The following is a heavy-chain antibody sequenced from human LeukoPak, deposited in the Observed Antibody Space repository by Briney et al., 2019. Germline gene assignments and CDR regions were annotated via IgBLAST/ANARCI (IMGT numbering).Heavy chain of an antibody. CDR2: ISGSGGST. CDR1: GFTFSSYA. CDR3: AKDGGCSSTSCYPFDY. Sequence: PGGSLRLSCAASGFTFSSYAMSWVRQAPGKGLEWVSAISGSGGSTYYADSVKGRFTISRDNSKNTLYLQMNSLRAEDTAVYYCAKDGGCSSTSCYPFDYWGQGTLVTVSS. J-gene: IGHJ4*02. V-gene: IGHV3-23*01. D-gene: IGHD2-2*01.